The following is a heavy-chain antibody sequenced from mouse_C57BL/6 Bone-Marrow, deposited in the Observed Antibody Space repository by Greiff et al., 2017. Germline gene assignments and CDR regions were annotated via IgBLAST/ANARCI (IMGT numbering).Heavy chain of an antibody. D-gene: IGHD1-1*01. J-gene: IGHJ3*01. CDR3: TTGYYGSSFLAY. CDR2: IDPENGAT. Sequence: VQLQQSGAELVRPGASVKLSCTASGFNIKDDYMHWVKQRPEQGLEWIGWIDPENGATEYASKFQGKVTITADTSSNTAYLQLSSLTSEDTAVYYCTTGYYGSSFLAYWGQGTLVTVSA. V-gene: IGHV14-4*01. CDR1: GFNIKDDY.